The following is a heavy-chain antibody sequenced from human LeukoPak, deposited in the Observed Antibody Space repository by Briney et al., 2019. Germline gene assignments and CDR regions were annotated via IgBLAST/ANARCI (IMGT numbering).Heavy chain of an antibody. CDR2: ISGSGGST. V-gene: IGHV3-23*01. Sequence: GGSLRLSCAASGFTFSDYYMSWIRQAPGKGLEWVSAISGSGGSTYYADSVKGRFTISRDNSKNTLYLQMNSLRAEDTAVYYCAKNSAKGCSGGSCYYNWFDPWGQGTLVTVSS. CDR1: GFTFSDYY. CDR3: AKNSAKGCSGGSCYYNWFDP. J-gene: IGHJ5*02. D-gene: IGHD2-15*01.